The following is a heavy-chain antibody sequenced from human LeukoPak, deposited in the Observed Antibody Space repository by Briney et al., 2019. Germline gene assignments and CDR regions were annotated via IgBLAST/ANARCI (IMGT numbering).Heavy chain of an antibody. D-gene: IGHD2-15*01. J-gene: IGHJ1*01. CDR2: INHSGST. V-gene: IGHV4-34*01. Sequence: SETLSLTCAVYGGSFSGYYWSWIRQPPGKGLEWIGEINHSGSTNYNPSLKSRVTISVDTSKYQFSLKLSSVTAADTAVYYCARWGLGYCSGGSCYSTKYFQHWGQGTLVTVSS. CDR3: ARWGLGYCSGGSCYSTKYFQH. CDR1: GGSFSGYY.